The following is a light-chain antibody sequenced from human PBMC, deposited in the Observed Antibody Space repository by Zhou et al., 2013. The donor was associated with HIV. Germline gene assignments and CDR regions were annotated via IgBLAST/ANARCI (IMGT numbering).Light chain of an antibody. V-gene: IGKV1-39*01. CDR1: QNIGKF. J-gene: IGKJ5*01. CDR2: AAS. CDR3: QQSYSSPPT. Sequence: DFQMTQSPSSLSASVGATVTLTCRAGQNIGKFLNWYQQQPGTAPKLLIYAASTLQTGVPSRFSGSGSGTDFTLSISSLQPEDFATYYCQQSYSSPPTFGQGTRLEI.